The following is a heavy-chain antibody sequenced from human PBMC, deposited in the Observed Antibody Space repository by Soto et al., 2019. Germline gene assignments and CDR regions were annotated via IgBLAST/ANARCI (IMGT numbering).Heavy chain of an antibody. CDR2: NSALNGKT. D-gene: IGHD1-26*01. J-gene: IGHJ4*02. CDR3: AAATSIAIGFRY. Sequence: QGYLVQSGAEVKRPGASVRVSCKTSGFTFNTHGFSWVRQAPGQGLEWMGWNSALNGKTFYAHNFQDRVIMTTDTSSSTAYMALRGLKSDDTAVYYCAAATSIAIGFRYLGQGTLVTVSS. V-gene: IGHV1-18*01. CDR1: GFTFNTHG.